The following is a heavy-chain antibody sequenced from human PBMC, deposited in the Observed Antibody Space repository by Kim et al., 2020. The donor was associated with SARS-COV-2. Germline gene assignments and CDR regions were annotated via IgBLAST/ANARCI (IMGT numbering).Heavy chain of an antibody. CDR3: ATGFAMLAGPFDY. Sequence: YAQKFQGRVTMTEDTSTDTAYMELSSLRSEDTAVYYCATGFAMLAGPFDYWGQGTLVTVSS. J-gene: IGHJ4*02. D-gene: IGHD2-2*03. V-gene: IGHV1-24*01.